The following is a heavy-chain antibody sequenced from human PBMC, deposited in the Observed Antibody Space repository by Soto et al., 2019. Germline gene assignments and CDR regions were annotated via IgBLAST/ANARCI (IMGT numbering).Heavy chain of an antibody. D-gene: IGHD3-10*01. CDR1: GGSISSYY. V-gene: IGHV4-59*12. CDR2: IYYSGST. CDR3: ARDGGGGPMVRGVIIEGLGGMDV. J-gene: IGHJ6*02. Sequence: SETLSLTCTVSGGSISSYYWSWIRQPPGKGLEWIRYIYYSGSTYYNPSLKSRVTISVDTSKNQFSLKLSSVTAADTAVYYCARDGGGGPMVRGVIIEGLGGMDVWGQGTTVTVSS.